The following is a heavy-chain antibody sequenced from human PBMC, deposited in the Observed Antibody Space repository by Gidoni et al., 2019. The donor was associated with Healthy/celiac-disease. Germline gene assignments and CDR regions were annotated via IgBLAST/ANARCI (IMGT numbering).Heavy chain of an antibody. CDR2: ISSSGSTI. CDR3: ARVYGDPRHDYYYYMDV. J-gene: IGHJ6*03. Sequence: EVQLVESGGGLVQPGGSLRLSCAASGFTFSSYEMNWVRQAPGKGLEWVSYISSSGSTIYYADSVKGRFTISRDNAKNSLYLQMNSLRAEDTAVYYCARVYGDPRHDYYYYMDVWGKGTTVTVSS. D-gene: IGHD4-17*01. CDR1: GFTFSSYE. V-gene: IGHV3-48*03.